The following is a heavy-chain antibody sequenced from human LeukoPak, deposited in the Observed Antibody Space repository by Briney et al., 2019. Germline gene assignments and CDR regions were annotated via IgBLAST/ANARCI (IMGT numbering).Heavy chain of an antibody. CDR2: INHSGST. CDR1: GGSFSGYY. CDR3: ARRKGPYYGSGSYYNPTSYFDY. V-gene: IGHV4-34*01. J-gene: IGHJ4*02. D-gene: IGHD3-10*01. Sequence: PSETLSLTCAVYGGSFSGYYWSWIRQPPGKGLEWIGEINHSGSTNYNPSLKSRVTTSVDTSKNQFSLKLSSVTAADTAVYYCARRKGPYYGSGSYYNPTSYFDYWGQGTLVTVSS.